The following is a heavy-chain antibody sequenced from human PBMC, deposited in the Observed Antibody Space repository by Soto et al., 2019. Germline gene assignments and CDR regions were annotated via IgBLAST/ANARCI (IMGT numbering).Heavy chain of an antibody. Sequence: LRLSCAASGFTFSSYAMHWVRQAPGKGLEWVAVISYDGSNKYYADSVKGRFTISRDNSKNTLYLQMNSLRAEDTAVYYCARDSGSSSWTQAIYYYYGMDVWGQGTTVTVSS. CDR1: GFTFSSYA. CDR2: ISYDGSNK. D-gene: IGHD6-13*01. V-gene: IGHV3-30-3*01. J-gene: IGHJ6*02. CDR3: ARDSGSSSWTQAIYYYYGMDV.